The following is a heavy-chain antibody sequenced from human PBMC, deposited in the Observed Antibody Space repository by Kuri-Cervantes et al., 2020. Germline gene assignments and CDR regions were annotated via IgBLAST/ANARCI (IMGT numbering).Heavy chain of an antibody. CDR3: ARVDSSSWYYYYYGMDV. Sequence: GGSLRLSCAASGFTFSSYGMHWVRQAPGKGLEWVANMKQDGSQKYYVDSVKGRFTISRDNAKNSLYLQMNSLRAEDTAVYYCARVDSSSWYYYYYGMDVWGQGTTVTVSS. CDR2: MKQDGSQK. CDR1: GFTFSSYG. V-gene: IGHV3-7*01. J-gene: IGHJ6*02. D-gene: IGHD6-13*01.